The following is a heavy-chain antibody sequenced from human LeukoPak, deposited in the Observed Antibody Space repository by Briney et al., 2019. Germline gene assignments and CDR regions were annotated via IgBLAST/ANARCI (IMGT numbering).Heavy chain of an antibody. Sequence: GGSLRLSCAASGFTVSGNYMNWVRRAPGKGLEWVSVMSTGGTTYYADSVKGRFTISRDNSKNTLYLQMNSLRAEDTAVYYCARDPRMTTVTLNGMDVWGQGTTVTVSS. CDR1: GFTVSGNY. V-gene: IGHV3-53*01. D-gene: IGHD4-17*01. J-gene: IGHJ6*02. CDR2: MSTGGTT. CDR3: ARDPRMTTVTLNGMDV.